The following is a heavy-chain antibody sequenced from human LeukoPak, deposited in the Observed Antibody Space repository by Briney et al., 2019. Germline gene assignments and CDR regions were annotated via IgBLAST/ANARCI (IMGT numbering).Heavy chain of an antibody. Sequence: ASVKVSCKASGYTFTGYYINWVRQAPGQGLEWMGWINPNTGGTNYGQKFQGRVTMTSDTSISTAYMNLNRLRSDDTAVYYCARSPDILTGENFDYWGQGTLVTVSS. J-gene: IGHJ4*02. CDR3: ARSPDILTGENFDY. V-gene: IGHV1-2*02. CDR2: INPNTGGT. CDR1: GYTFTGYY. D-gene: IGHD3-9*01.